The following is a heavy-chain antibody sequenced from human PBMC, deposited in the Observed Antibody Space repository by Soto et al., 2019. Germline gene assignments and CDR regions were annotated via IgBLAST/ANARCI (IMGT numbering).Heavy chain of an antibody. CDR3: AKNVWGGYFDKTYYFDY. CDR1: GFTFSSYA. J-gene: IGHJ4*02. Sequence: EVQLLESGGGLVQPGGSLRLSCAASGFTFSSYAMSWVRQAPGKGLEWVSAISGSGGSTYYADSVKGRFTISRDNSKNTLYLQMNSLRAEDTAVYYCAKNVWGGYFDKTYYFDYWGQGSLVTVSS. D-gene: IGHD3-22*01. CDR2: ISGSGGST. V-gene: IGHV3-23*01.